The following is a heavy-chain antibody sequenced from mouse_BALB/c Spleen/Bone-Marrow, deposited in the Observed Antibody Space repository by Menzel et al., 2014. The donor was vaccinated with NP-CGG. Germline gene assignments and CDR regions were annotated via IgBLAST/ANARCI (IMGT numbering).Heavy chain of an antibody. D-gene: IGHD4-1*01. CDR1: GFNIKDTY. Sequence: VQLKESGAELVKPGASVKLSCTASGFNIKDTYMHWVKQRPEQGLEWTGRIDPANGNTKYDPKFQGKATITADTSSNTAYLQLSSLTSEDTAVYYCARWEYYAMDYWGQGTSVTVSS. V-gene: IGHV14-3*02. CDR2: IDPANGNT. J-gene: IGHJ4*01. CDR3: ARWEYYAMDY.